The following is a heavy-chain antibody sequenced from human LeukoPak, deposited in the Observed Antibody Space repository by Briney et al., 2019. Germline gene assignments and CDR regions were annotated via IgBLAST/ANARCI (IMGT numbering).Heavy chain of an antibody. CDR3: ARDRVGATDYFDY. J-gene: IGHJ4*02. CDR2: ISYDGSNK. V-gene: IGHV3-30*19. D-gene: IGHD1-26*01. CDR1: GFTFSRYG. Sequence: GGSLRLSCVGSGFTFSRYGMHWVRQAPGKGLEWVAVISYDGSNKYYADSVKGRFTISRDNSKNTLYLQMNSLRAEDTAVYYCARDRVGATDYFDYWGQGTLVTVSS.